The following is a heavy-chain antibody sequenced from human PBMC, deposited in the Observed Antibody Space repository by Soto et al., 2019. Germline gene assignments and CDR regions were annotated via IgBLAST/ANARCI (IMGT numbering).Heavy chain of an antibody. Sequence: GGSLRLSCAASGFTFSSYGMHWVRQAPGKGLEWVAVISYDGSNKYYADSVKGRFTISRDNSKNTLYLQMNSLRAEDTAVYYCAKDGLEWLFSPDMDVWGQGTTVTVSS. V-gene: IGHV3-30*18. CDR1: GFTFSSYG. D-gene: IGHD3-3*01. CDR3: AKDGLEWLFSPDMDV. J-gene: IGHJ6*02. CDR2: ISYDGSNK.